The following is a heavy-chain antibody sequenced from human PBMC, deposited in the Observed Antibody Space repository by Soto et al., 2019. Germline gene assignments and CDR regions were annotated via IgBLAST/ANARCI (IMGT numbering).Heavy chain of an antibody. CDR2: ISSSSSFI. V-gene: IGHV3-21*01. CDR1: GFTFSSYS. D-gene: IGHD1-7*01. CDR3: AVGEETGTPYFGN. Sequence: EVQLLESGGGLVKPGGSLRLSCTASGFTFSSYSMNWVRRAPGKGLEWVSSISSSSSFIYSAGSVMGRFTISRDNAKNSLYLQMNSLRAEDTAVYYCAVGEETGTPYFGNWGQGTLVTVSS. J-gene: IGHJ4*02.